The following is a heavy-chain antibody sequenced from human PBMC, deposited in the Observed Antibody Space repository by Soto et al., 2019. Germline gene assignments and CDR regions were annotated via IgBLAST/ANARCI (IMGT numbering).Heavy chain of an antibody. V-gene: IGHV3-30*18. D-gene: IGHD5-18*01. J-gene: IGHJ4*02. Sequence: GGSLRLSCAASGFTFSSYGMHWVRQAPGKGLEWVAVISYDGSNKYYADSAKGRFTISRDNSKNTLYLQMNSLRAEDTAVYYCAKPSSIQLWFRAFDYWGQGTLVTVSS. CDR3: AKPSSIQLWFRAFDY. CDR2: ISYDGSNK. CDR1: GFTFSSYG.